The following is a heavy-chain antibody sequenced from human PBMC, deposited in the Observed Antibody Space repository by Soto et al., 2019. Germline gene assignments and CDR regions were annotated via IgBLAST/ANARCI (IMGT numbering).Heavy chain of an antibody. J-gene: IGHJ6*02. CDR3: ARDYVLRFLEWFEYYGMDV. V-gene: IGHV4-39*07. Sequence: SETLSLTCTVSGGSSISSTYYWGWIRQPPGKGLEWIGCIYYSGSTNNTPSLKSRVTMSVDTSKNQFSLKLSSVTAADTAVYYCARDYVLRFLEWFEYYGMDVWGQGTTVTVSS. CDR2: IYYSGST. D-gene: IGHD3-3*01. CDR1: GGSSISSTYY.